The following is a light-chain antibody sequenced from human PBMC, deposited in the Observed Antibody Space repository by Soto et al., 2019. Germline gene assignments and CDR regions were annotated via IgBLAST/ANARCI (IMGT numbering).Light chain of an antibody. J-gene: IGLJ2*01. Sequence: QSVLTQPPSVSGAPGQRVTISCTGSSSNIGAGYDVHWYQQLPGTAPKLLIFGSTNRPSGVPDRFSGSRSGTSASLAITGLQVDDEADYYCQSYDSSLSASEVFGGGTKLTAL. CDR2: GST. CDR3: QSYDSSLSASEV. V-gene: IGLV1-40*01. CDR1: SSNIGAGYD.